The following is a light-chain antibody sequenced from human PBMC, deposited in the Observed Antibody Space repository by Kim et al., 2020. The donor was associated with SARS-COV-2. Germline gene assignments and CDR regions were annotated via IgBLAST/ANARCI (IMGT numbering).Light chain of an antibody. CDR3: QQSATSRT. CDR1: QSVTSNY. J-gene: IGKJ1*01. CDR2: GAS. V-gene: IGKV3-20*01. Sequence: IVLTQSPGTLSLSPGERATLSCRASQSVTSNYLAWYQQKPGQAPRVLIYGASNRATGIPDRFSGSGSGTDFTLTISRLEPEDFAVYYCQQSATSRTFCQGTKVDIK.